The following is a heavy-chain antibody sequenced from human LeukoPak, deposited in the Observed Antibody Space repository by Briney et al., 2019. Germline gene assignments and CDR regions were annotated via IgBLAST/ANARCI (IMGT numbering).Heavy chain of an antibody. D-gene: IGHD2-15*01. Sequence: PGGSLRLSCAASGFTFSSYEMNWVRQAPGKGLEWVSYISSSGSTIYYADSVKGRFTISRDNAKNSLYLQMNSLRAEDTAVYYCAKSGRYCSGGRCYQEASLDYWGQGTLVTVSS. CDR1: GFTFSSYE. CDR2: ISSSGSTI. CDR3: AKSGRYCSGGRCYQEASLDY. J-gene: IGHJ4*02. V-gene: IGHV3-48*03.